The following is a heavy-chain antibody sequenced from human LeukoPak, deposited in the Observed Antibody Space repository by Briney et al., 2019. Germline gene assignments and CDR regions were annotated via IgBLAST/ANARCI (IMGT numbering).Heavy chain of an antibody. Sequence: SETLSLTCTVSGYSISSGYYWGWIRPPPGKGLEWIGNIYHSGSTYYNPSLKSRVTISVDTSKNQFSLKLSSVTAADTAVYYCARAEQLVPFDYWGQGTLVTVSS. D-gene: IGHD6-6*01. V-gene: IGHV4-38-2*02. J-gene: IGHJ4*02. CDR3: ARAEQLVPFDY. CDR1: GYSISSGYY. CDR2: IYHSGST.